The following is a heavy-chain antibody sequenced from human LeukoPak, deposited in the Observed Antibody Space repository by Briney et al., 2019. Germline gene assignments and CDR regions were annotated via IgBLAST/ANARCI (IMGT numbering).Heavy chain of an antibody. Sequence: GGSLRLSCAASEFTFSSYFMNWVRQAPGKGLEWVSSISGGSTYIYYADSVKGRFTISRDNAKNPLYLQMNSLRAEDTAVYYCARGYSYGASGFDYWGQGTLVTVSS. CDR2: ISGGSTYI. V-gene: IGHV3-21*01. CDR3: ARGYSYGASGFDY. D-gene: IGHD5-18*01. CDR1: EFTFSSYF. J-gene: IGHJ4*02.